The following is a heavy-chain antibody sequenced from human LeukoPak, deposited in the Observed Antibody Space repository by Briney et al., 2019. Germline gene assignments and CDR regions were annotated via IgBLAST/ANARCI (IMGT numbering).Heavy chain of an antibody. CDR2: VYGGGTP. CDR1: GFTVSSNF. D-gene: IGHD3-22*01. J-gene: IGHJ4*02. Sequence: GGSLRLSCAASGFTVSSNFLSWARQAPGQGLEGVSVVYGGGTPYYADPVKGRFTISRDNSKNALYLQMNSLRVEATAVYYCARIDSSGFYPAYWGQEPLVTVSS. CDR3: ARIDSSGFYPAY. V-gene: IGHV3-53*01.